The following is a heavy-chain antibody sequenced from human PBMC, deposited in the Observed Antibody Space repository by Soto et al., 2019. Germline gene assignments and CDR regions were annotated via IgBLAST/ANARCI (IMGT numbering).Heavy chain of an antibody. J-gene: IGHJ3*02. Sequence: SETRSLTCVVSGGSFNTYYYNWIRQSPGKGLEWIGEINHSGSNNYSPSLKSRVTMSLDTSKNQFSLKLTSVTAADTAVYYCARGGSNDWQVAFDIWGQGTMVTVSS. D-gene: IGHD3-9*01. CDR2: INHSGSN. CDR3: ARGGSNDWQVAFDI. V-gene: IGHV4-34*01. CDR1: GGSFNTYY.